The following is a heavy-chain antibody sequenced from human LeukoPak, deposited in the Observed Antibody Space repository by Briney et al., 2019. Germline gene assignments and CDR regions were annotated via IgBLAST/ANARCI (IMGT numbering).Heavy chain of an antibody. V-gene: IGHV1-3*01. Sequence: ASVKVSCKASGYTFTSYAIHWVRQAPGQRLEWMGWINAGNGNTKYSQKFQGRVTTTRDTSTSTVYMELSSLRSEDTAVYYCATGDDYYYYMDVWGKGTTVTISS. CDR1: GYTFTSYA. CDR3: ATGDDYYYYMDV. D-gene: IGHD7-27*01. CDR2: INAGNGNT. J-gene: IGHJ6*03.